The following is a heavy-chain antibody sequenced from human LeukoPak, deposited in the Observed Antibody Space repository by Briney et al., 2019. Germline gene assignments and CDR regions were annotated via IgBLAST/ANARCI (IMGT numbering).Heavy chain of an antibody. D-gene: IGHD7-27*01. J-gene: IGHJ4*02. Sequence: GGSLRLSCAASGFTFSGSAMHWVRQASGKGLEWVGRIRSKVNSYATAYAASVKGRFTISRDDSKNTAYLQMNSLKTEDTAVYYCTRKLGMDYWGQGTLVTVSS. CDR1: GFTFSGSA. V-gene: IGHV3-73*01. CDR3: TRKLGMDY. CDR2: IRSKVNSYAT.